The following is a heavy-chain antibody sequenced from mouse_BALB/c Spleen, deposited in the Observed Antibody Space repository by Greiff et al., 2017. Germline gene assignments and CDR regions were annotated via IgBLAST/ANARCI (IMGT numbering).Heavy chain of an antibody. Sequence: VQLQESGPELVRPGVSVKISCKGSGYTFTDYAMHWVKQSHAKSLEWIGVISTYYGNTNYNQKFKGKATMTVDKSSSTAYMELARLTSEDSAIYSCARGDYYGSSYDFDYWGQGTTLTVSS. D-gene: IGHD1-1*01. CDR1: GYTFTDYA. V-gene: IGHV1-67*01. J-gene: IGHJ2*01. CDR2: ISTYYGNT. CDR3: ARGDYYGSSYDFDY.